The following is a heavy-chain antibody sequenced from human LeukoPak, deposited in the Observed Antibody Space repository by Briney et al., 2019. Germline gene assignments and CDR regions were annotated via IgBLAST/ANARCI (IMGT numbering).Heavy chain of an antibody. V-gene: IGHV1-69*04. D-gene: IGHD3-10*01. CDR1: GGTFSSYA. Sequence: VASVKVSCKASGGTFSSYAISWVRQAPGQGLEWMGRINPILGIANYAQKFQGRVTITADRSTSTAYMELSSLRSEDTAVYYCAREDGYYGSGSYYNPLGYFDYWGQGTLVTVSS. J-gene: IGHJ4*02. CDR2: INPILGIA. CDR3: AREDGYYGSGSYYNPLGYFDY.